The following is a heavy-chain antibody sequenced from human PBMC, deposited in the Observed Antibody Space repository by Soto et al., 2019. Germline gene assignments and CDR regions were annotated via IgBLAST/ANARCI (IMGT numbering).Heavy chain of an antibody. CDR2: INHSGST. CDR3: ARGVGYCSGGSCYSFNRWFDP. CDR1: GGSFSGYY. Sequence: PSETLSLTCAVYGGSFSGYYWSWIRQPPGKGLEWIGEINHSGSTNYNPSLKSRVTISVDTSKNQFSLKLSSVTAADTAVYYCARGVGYCSGGSCYSFNRWFDPWGQGTLVTVSS. D-gene: IGHD2-15*01. V-gene: IGHV4-34*01. J-gene: IGHJ5*02.